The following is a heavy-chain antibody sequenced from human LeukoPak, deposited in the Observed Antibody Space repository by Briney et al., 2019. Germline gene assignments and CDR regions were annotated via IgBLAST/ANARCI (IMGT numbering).Heavy chain of an antibody. J-gene: IGHJ6*02. CDR1: GFTFSSYA. CDR3: ARAPTPSYEKSMGYYYYGMDV. V-gene: IGHV3-64*01. CDR2: ISSNGGST. D-gene: IGHD6-6*01. Sequence: GGSLRLSCAASGFTFSSYAMHWVRQAPGKGLEYVSAISSNGGSTYYANSVKGRFTISRDNSKNTLYLQMGSLRAEDMAVYYCARAPTPSYEKSMGYYYYGMDVWGQGTTVTVSS.